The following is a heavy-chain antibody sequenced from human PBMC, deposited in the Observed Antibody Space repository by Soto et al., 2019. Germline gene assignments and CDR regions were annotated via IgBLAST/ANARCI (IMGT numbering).Heavy chain of an antibody. CDR3: ARREGPYYFDY. D-gene: IGHD3-10*01. J-gene: IGHJ4*02. CDR2: IYPGDSDT. Sequence: GESLKISCKASGYIFITNWIAWVRQMPGKGLEWMGIIYPGDSDTRYSPSFQGQVTISADKSISTAYLQWTSLKASDTAMYYCARREGPYYFDYWGQGTPVTVSS. CDR1: GYIFITNW. V-gene: IGHV5-51*01.